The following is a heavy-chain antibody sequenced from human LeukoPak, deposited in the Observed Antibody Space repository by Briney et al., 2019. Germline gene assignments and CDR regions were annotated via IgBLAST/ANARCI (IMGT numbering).Heavy chain of an antibody. Sequence: PGGSLRLSCAASGFTFDDYAMHWVRQAPGKGLEWVSGISWNSGSIGYADSVKGRFTISRDNAKNSLYLQMNSLRAEDTALYYCAKDILYYGMDVWGQGTTVTVSS. V-gene: IGHV3-9*01. CDR2: ISWNSGSI. J-gene: IGHJ6*02. CDR1: GFTFDDYA. CDR3: AKDILYYGMDV.